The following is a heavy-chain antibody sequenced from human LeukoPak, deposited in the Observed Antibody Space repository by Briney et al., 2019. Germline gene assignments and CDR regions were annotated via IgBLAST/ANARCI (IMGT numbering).Heavy chain of an antibody. J-gene: IGHJ5*02. V-gene: IGHV1-8*01. CDR1: GYPFTKWE. Sequence: ASVKVSCKTSGYPFTKWEINWVRQAAGQGLEWLGWVHPDNGNTYYAQRFRGRVTMSRDTSTTTAYMELSGLRSNTAVYFCATGPRNQPWGQGTLVTVSS. D-gene: IGHD1-14*01. CDR2: VHPDNGNT. CDR3: ATGPRNQP.